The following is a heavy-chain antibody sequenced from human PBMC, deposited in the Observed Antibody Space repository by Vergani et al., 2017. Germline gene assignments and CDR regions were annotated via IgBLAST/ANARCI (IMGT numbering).Heavy chain of an antibody. J-gene: IGHJ4*02. CDR1: GFTFSSYG. CDR2: IWYDGSNK. D-gene: IGHD3-9*01. Sequence: QVQMVESGGGVVQPGRSLRLSCAASGFTFSSYGMHWVRQAPGKGLEWVAVIWYDGSNKYYADSVKGRFTISRDNSKNTLYLQMNSLRAEDTAVYYCARDPSYYDILTGYRGAFPPDYWGQGTLVTVSS. CDR3: ARDPSYYDILTGYRGAFPPDY. V-gene: IGHV3-33*01.